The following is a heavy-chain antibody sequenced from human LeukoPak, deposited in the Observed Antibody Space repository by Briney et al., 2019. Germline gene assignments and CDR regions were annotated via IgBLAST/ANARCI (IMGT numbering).Heavy chain of an antibody. CDR2: ISWNSGSI. CDR1: GCTFDDYA. Sequence: PGRSLRVSCAASGCTFDDYAMHWVRQAPGKGLEWVSGISWNSGSIGYADSVKGRFTISRDKSKNTLYLQMNSLRAEDTALYYCAKERRRDDVLTGSFSDWGQGTLVTVSS. V-gene: IGHV3-9*01. CDR3: AKERRRDDVLTGSFSD. D-gene: IGHD3-9*01. J-gene: IGHJ4*02.